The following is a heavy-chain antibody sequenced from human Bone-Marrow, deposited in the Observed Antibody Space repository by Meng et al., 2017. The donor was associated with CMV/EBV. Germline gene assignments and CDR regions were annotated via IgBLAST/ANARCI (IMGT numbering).Heavy chain of an antibody. J-gene: IGHJ6*02. D-gene: IGHD2-2*01. V-gene: IGHV3-48*04. CDR2: ISSSSSTI. Sequence: GEYLKIYCPASGFTFSSYSMNWVRQAPGKGLEWDSYISSSSSTIYYADSVKGRFTISRDNAKNSLYLQMNSLRAEDTAVYYCARNCSSTSCYMGYYYYYYGMDVWGQGTTVTVSS. CDR3: ARNCSSTSCYMGYYYYYYGMDV. CDR1: GFTFSSYS.